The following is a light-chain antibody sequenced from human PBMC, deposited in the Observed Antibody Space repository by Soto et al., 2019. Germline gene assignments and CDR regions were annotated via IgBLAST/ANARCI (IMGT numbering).Light chain of an antibody. CDR3: QQYHIYST. Sequence: DIQMTQSPSTLSASVGYRVTITCRASQTINNWLAWFQQKPGKAPKLLISKASTLESGVPSRFSGSGSVTEFTLTISSLQPDDFATYYCQQYHIYSTFGQGTKVEIK. CDR2: KAS. J-gene: IGKJ1*01. CDR1: QTINNW. V-gene: IGKV1-5*03.